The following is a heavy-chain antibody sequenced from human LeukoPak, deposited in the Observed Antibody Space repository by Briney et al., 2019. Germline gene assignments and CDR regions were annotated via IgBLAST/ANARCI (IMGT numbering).Heavy chain of an antibody. CDR2: TYYRSTWYN. CDR3: AREVTDAFDI. V-gene: IGHV6-1*01. Sequence: SQTLSLTCAISGDSVSSDSAAWNWIRQSPSRGLEWLAGTYYRSTWYNVYAVSVKSRITINPDTSKNQLSLQLKSVSPEDTAVYYCAREVTDAFDIWGQGTMVTVSS. CDR1: GDSVSSDSAA. J-gene: IGHJ3*02. D-gene: IGHD2-21*02.